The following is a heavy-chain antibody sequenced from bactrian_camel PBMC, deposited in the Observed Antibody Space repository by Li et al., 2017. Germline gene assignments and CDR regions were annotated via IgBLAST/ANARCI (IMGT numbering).Heavy chain of an antibody. Sequence: VQLVEPRGGSVQAGESLRLSCVASGYTLPMNMGWFRRAPGKEREGVAIIYRVLRSTWYSDSVKGRSACSHDNDNNTTYLQMNSLKSEDTAMYYCAAPRRNHCSTRASDYDYWGHGTQVTVS. D-gene: IGHD3*01. CDR3: AAPRRNHCSTRASDYDY. J-gene: IGHJ4*01. CDR1: GYTLPMN. V-gene: IGHV3S38*01. CDR2: IYRVLRST.